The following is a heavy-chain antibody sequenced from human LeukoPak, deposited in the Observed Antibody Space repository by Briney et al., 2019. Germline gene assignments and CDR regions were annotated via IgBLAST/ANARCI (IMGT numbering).Heavy chain of an antibody. Sequence: SETLSLTCTVSGGSISSYYWSWIRQPPGKGLEWIGYIYYSGSTNYNPSLKSRVTISVDTSKNQFSLKLSSVTAADTAVYYCATVSPASVSYGPGEAYYYYGMDVWGQGTTVTVSS. CDR2: IYYSGST. D-gene: IGHD5-18*01. J-gene: IGHJ6*02. CDR3: ATVSPASVSYGPGEAYYYYGMDV. V-gene: IGHV4-59*01. CDR1: GGSISSYY.